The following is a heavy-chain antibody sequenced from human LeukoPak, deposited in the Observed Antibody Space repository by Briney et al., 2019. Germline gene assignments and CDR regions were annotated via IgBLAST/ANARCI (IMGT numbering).Heavy chain of an antibody. Sequence: SETLSLTCAVYGGSFSGYYWSWIRQPPGKGLEWIGEINHSGSTNYNLSLKSRVTISVDTSKNQFSLKLSSVTAADTAVYYCARGREIDYWGQGTLVTVSS. J-gene: IGHJ4*02. CDR1: GGSFSGYY. D-gene: IGHD1-26*01. V-gene: IGHV4-34*01. CDR2: INHSGST. CDR3: ARGREIDY.